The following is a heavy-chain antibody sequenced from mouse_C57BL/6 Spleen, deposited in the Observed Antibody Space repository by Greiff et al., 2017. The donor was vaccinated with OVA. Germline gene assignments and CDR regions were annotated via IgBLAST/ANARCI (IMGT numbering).Heavy chain of an antibody. D-gene: IGHD2-3*01. CDR1: GYTFTSYW. CDR2: IDPSDSYT. Sequence: QVQLQQSGAELVMPGASVKLSCKASGYTFTSYWMHWVKQRPGQGLEWIGEIDPSDSYTNYNQKFKGKSTLTVDKSSSTAYMQLSSLTSEDSAVYYCARAGDGYYEAMDYWGQGTSVTVSS. V-gene: IGHV1-69*01. CDR3: ARAGDGYYEAMDY. J-gene: IGHJ4*01.